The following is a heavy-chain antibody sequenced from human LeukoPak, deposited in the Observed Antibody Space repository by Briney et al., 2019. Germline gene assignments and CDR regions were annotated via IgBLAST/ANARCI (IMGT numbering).Heavy chain of an antibody. Sequence: SETLSLTCNVSGGSISNKTYSWGWIRQPPGKGLEWIGLYYSGTTYYNPSLKSRVTMYADTSKSQFSLKLTSVTAADTAVYFCARRAITVAPYYFDYWGQGTLVTVS. V-gene: IGHV4-39*01. CDR2: YYSGTT. J-gene: IGHJ4*02. D-gene: IGHD3-10*01. CDR1: GGSISNKTYS. CDR3: ARRAITVAPYYFDY.